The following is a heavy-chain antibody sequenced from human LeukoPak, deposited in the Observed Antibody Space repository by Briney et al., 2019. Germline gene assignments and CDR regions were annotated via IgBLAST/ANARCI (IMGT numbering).Heavy chain of an antibody. CDR2: ISSSSSYI. J-gene: IGHJ6*03. Sequence: PGGSLGLSCAASGFTFSSYSMNWVRQAPGKGLEWVSSISSSSSYIYYADSVKGRFTISRDNAKNSLYLQMNSLRAEDTAVYYCATVEMATSLPYYYYMDVWGKGTTVTVSS. V-gene: IGHV3-21*01. D-gene: IGHD5-24*01. CDR3: ATVEMATSLPYYYYMDV. CDR1: GFTFSSYS.